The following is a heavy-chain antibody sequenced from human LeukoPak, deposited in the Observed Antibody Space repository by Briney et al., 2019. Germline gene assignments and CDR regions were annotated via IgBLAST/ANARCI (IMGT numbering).Heavy chain of an antibody. J-gene: IGHJ1*01. CDR2: IRYDGSNK. CDR1: GFTFSSYG. D-gene: IGHD4-17*01. CDR3: AKGGGDRDAEYFQH. Sequence: GGSLRLSCAASGFTFSSYGVHWVRQAPGKGLEWVAFIRYDGSNKYYADSVKGRFTISRDNSKNTLYLQMNSLRAEDTAVYYCAKGGGDRDAEYFQHWGQGTLVTVSS. V-gene: IGHV3-30*02.